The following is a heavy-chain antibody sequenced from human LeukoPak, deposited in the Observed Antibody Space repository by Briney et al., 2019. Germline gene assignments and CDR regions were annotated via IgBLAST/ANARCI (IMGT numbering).Heavy chain of an antibody. D-gene: IGHD3-22*01. CDR2: ISAYNGNT. J-gene: IGHJ6*02. CDR3: ARDTVYYDSSGYYLNYYYGMDV. Sequence: ASVTVSCKASGYTFTSYGISWVRQAPGQGLEWMGRISAYNGNTNYAQKLQGRVTMTTDTSTSTAYMELRSLRSDDTAVYYCARDTVYYDSSGYYLNYYYGMDVWGQGTTVTVSS. CDR1: GYTFTSYG. V-gene: IGHV1-18*01.